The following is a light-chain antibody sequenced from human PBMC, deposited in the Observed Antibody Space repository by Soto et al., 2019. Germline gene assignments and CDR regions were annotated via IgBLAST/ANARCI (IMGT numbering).Light chain of an antibody. CDR1: TGAVTSGYY. V-gene: IGLV7-43*01. CDR2: NTS. J-gene: IGLJ2*01. Sequence: QAVVTQEPSLTVSPGGTVTLTCASSTGAVTSGYYPNWFQQKPGQAPRALIYNTSNKHSWNPARFSGSLLGGKAALTLSGVQPEDEAEYYCLLYYGGAQLVFGGGTKLTVL. CDR3: LLYYGGAQLV.